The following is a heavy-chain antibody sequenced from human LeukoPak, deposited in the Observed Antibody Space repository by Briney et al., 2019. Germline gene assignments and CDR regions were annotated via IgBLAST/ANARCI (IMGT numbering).Heavy chain of an antibody. D-gene: IGHD3-9*01. CDR3: ATGDVLRYFDWSPFDY. V-gene: IGHV3-23*01. Sequence: EGSLRLSCAVSGITLSNYGMSWVRQAPGKGLEWVAGISDSGGRTNYADSVKGRFTISRDNSKNTLYLQMNSLRAEDTAVYYCATGDVLRYFDWSPFDYWGQGTLVTVSS. CDR1: GITLSNYG. CDR2: ISDSGGRT. J-gene: IGHJ4*02.